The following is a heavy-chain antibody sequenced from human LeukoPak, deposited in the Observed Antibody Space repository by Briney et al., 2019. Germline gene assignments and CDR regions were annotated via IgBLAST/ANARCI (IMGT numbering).Heavy chain of an antibody. Sequence: SETLSLTCAVSGYSISSGYYWGWIRQPPGKGLEWIGSIYHSGSTYYNPSLKSRVTISVDTSKNQFSLKLSSVTAADTAVYYCAREEYGSGCTDYWGQGTLVTVSS. CDR3: AREEYGSGCTDY. CDR1: GYSISSGYY. J-gene: IGHJ4*02. D-gene: IGHD3-10*01. V-gene: IGHV4-38-2*02. CDR2: IYHSGST.